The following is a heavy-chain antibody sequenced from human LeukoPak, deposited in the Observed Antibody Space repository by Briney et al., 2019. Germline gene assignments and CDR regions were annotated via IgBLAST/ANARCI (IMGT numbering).Heavy chain of an antibody. D-gene: IGHD3-9*01. CDR1: GGTFSSYA. Sequence: ASVKVSCKASGGTFSSYAISWVRQAPGQGLEWMGRIIPILGIANYAQKFQGRVTITADKSTSTAYMELSSLRSEDTAVYHCARAGYYDILTGHATFDYWGQGTLVTVSS. CDR3: ARAGYYDILTGHATFDY. V-gene: IGHV1-69*04. CDR2: IIPILGIA. J-gene: IGHJ4*02.